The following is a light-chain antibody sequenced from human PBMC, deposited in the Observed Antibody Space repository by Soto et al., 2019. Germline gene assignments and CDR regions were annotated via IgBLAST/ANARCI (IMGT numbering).Light chain of an antibody. Sequence: DIVMTQSPLSLPVTPGEPASISCRSSQSLLHSNGYNYLVWYLQKPGQSPQLLIYLGSNRASGVPDRFSGSGSGTEFTLTISSLQPDDFATYYCQQYNSYWYTFGQGTKLEIK. V-gene: IGKV2-28*01. CDR2: LGS. J-gene: IGKJ2*01. CDR1: QSLLHSNGYNY. CDR3: QQYNSYWYT.